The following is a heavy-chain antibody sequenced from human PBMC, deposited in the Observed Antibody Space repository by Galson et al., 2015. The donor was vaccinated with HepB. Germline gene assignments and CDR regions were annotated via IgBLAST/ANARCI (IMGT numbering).Heavy chain of an antibody. D-gene: IGHD3-3*01. J-gene: IGHJ6*02. CDR2: ISAYSGNR. V-gene: IGHV1-18*01. CDR3: ARDRDYDFWSGKNSRNYYNDFAMGV. CDR1: GYTFTSYG. Sequence: SVKVSCKASGYTFTSYGISWVRQAPGQGLECMGWISAYSGNRKYAQRFQGRVTMTTDTFTSTAYMELRSLTSDDTAVYYCARDRDYDFWSGKNSRNYYNDFAMGVWGQGTTVIVSS.